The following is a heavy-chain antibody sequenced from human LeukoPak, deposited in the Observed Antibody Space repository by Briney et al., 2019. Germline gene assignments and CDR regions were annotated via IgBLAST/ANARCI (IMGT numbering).Heavy chain of an antibody. J-gene: IGHJ6*04. Sequence: PGRSLRLSCAASGFTFSSYGMHWVRQAPGKGLEWVAVISYDGSNKYYADSVKGRFTISRDNSKNTLYLQMNSLRAEDTAVCYCAKIRGVYYYYYGMDVWGKGTTVTVSS. D-gene: IGHD3-3*01. CDR3: AKIRGVYYYYYGMDV. CDR1: GFTFSSYG. V-gene: IGHV3-30*18. CDR2: ISYDGSNK.